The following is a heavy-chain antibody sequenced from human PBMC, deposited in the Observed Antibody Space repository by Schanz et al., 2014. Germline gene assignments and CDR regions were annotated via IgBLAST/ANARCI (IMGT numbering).Heavy chain of an antibody. CDR1: GYTFSDYG. CDR3: ARLGTGMAVAGSVIDSYYYYMDV. J-gene: IGHJ6*03. V-gene: IGHV1-69*04. D-gene: IGHD6-19*01. CDR2: IIPVLNIA. Sequence: QVQLVQSGDEVKKPGASVKVSCKTSGYTFSDYGITWVRQAPGQGLEWVGKIIPVLNIATYAQRFQGRVTMTRNTSISTAYMELSSLRSEDTAVYYCARLGTGMAVAGSVIDSYYYYMDVWGEGTTVTVSS.